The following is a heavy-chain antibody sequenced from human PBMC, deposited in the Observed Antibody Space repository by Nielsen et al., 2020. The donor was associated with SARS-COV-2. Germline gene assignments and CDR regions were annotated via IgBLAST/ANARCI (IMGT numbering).Heavy chain of an antibody. CDR3: AKVNYDSSGYPQRGWFDP. CDR1: GFTFDDYA. CDR2: ISWNSGSI. V-gene: IGHV3-9*01. Sequence: LSLTCAASGFTFDDYAMHWVRQAPGKGLEWVSGISWNSGSIGYADSVKGRFTISRDNAKNSLYLQMNSLRAEDTALYYCAKVNYDSSGYPQRGWFDPWGQGTLVTVSS. J-gene: IGHJ5*02. D-gene: IGHD3-22*01.